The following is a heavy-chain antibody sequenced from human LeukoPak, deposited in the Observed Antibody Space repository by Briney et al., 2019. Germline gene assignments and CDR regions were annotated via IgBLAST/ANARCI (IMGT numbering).Heavy chain of an antibody. J-gene: IGHJ6*02. V-gene: IGHV1-18*01. CDR2: ISAYNGNT. CDR3: ARDRGSSGWWGGYYYYGMDV. Sequence: ASVKVSCKASGYTFTSYGISWVRQAPGQGLEWMGWISAYNGNTNYAQKLQGRVTMTTDTSTSTAYMELRSLRSDDTAVYYCARDRGSSGWWGGYYYYGMDVWGQGTTVTVSS. D-gene: IGHD6-19*01. CDR1: GYTFTSYG.